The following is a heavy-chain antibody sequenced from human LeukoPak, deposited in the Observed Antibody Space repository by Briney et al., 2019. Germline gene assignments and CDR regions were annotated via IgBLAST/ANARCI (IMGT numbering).Heavy chain of an antibody. CDR1: GFTFGDYV. J-gene: IGHJ4*02. V-gene: IGHV3-49*04. Sequence: GGSLRLSCTASGFTFGDYVMSWVRQAPGKGLEWVGFIRSKAYGGTTEYAASVKGRFTISRDDSKSIAYLQMNSLKTEDTAVYYCTRIRFHTMIVVEGTYYFDYWGQGTLVTVSS. CDR3: TRIRFHTMIVVEGTYYFDY. CDR2: IRSKAYGGTT. D-gene: IGHD3-22*01.